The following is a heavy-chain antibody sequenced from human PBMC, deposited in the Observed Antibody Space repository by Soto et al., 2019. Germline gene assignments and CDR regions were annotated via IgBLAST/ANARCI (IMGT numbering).Heavy chain of an antibody. V-gene: IGHV4-30-2*01. CDR3: ARGNDYGGLPFDY. CDR1: TGDYS. D-gene: IGHD4-17*01. CDR2: IYTSGST. J-gene: IGHJ4*02. Sequence: TGDYSWNYIRQPPGKGLEWIGYIYTSGSTYYSSSLKSRVTISADRSKNPFSLQMTSVTAADTAVYYCARGNDYGGLPFDYWGQGLLVTVSS.